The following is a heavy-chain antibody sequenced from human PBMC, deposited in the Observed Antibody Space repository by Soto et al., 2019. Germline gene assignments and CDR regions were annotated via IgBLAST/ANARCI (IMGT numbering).Heavy chain of an antibody. Sequence: GGSLRLSCAASGFTFSSYWMSWVRQAPGKGLEWVANIKQDGSEKYYVDTVKGRFTISRDNAKNSLYLQMNSLRAEDTAVYYCARPRFLEWDNWFDPWGQGTLVTVSS. V-gene: IGHV3-7*05. CDR3: ARPRFLEWDNWFDP. CDR1: GFTFSSYW. J-gene: IGHJ5*02. D-gene: IGHD3-3*01. CDR2: IKQDGSEK.